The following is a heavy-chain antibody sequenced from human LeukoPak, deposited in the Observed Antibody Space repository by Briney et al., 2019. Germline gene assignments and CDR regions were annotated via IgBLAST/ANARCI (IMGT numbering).Heavy chain of an antibody. CDR1: GGSFSGYH. D-gene: IGHD3-3*01. J-gene: IGHJ4*02. CDR3: ARDPDFWSGYYNFDY. CDR2: INHSGST. V-gene: IGHV4-34*01. Sequence: SETLSLTCAVYGGSFSGYHWSWIRQPPGKGLEWIGEINHSGSTNYNPSLKSRVTISVDTSKNQFSLKLSSVTAADTAVYYCARDPDFWSGYYNFDYWGQGTLVTVSS.